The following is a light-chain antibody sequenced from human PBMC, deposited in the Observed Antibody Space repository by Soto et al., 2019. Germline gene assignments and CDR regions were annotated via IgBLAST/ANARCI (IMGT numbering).Light chain of an antibody. Sequence: QSALTQPASVSGTPGQSITISCTGTNSDVGEYDFVSWYQHYPDKAPKFIIYEVSKRPSGVSHRFSGSKSGSTASLTISGLQAEDEADYYCCSYTSSGTVVFGGGTKLTVL. CDR3: CSYTSSGTVV. CDR2: EVS. J-gene: IGLJ3*02. V-gene: IGLV2-23*02. CDR1: NSDVGEYDF.